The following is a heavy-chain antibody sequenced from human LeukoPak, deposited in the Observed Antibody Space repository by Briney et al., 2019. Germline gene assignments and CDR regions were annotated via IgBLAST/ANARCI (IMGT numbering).Heavy chain of an antibody. J-gene: IGHJ6*02. D-gene: IGHD3-16*01. CDR3: ARRLGAAETFYYYYGMDV. Sequence: GGSLRLSCAASGFTFSSYAMHWVRQAPGKGLEWVAVISYDGSNKYYADSVTGRFTISRDNSKNTLYLQMNSLRAEDTAVYYCARRLGAAETFYYYYGMDVWGQGTTVTVSS. CDR1: GFTFSSYA. V-gene: IGHV3-30-3*01. CDR2: ISYDGSNK.